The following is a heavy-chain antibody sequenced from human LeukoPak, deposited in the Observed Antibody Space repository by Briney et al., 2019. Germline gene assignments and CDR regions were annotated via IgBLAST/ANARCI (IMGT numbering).Heavy chain of an antibody. D-gene: IGHD2-2*01. Sequence: SETLSLNCAVYGGSFSGYYWSWIRQPPGNGQEWSGEINHSGSTNYNPSLKSRVTISVDTSKNQFSLKLSSVTAADTAVYYCARGLRGYCSSTSCPSGYYYGMDVWGQGTTVTVSS. CDR1: GGSFSGYY. J-gene: IGHJ6*02. CDR3: ARGLRGYCSSTSCPSGYYYGMDV. CDR2: INHSGST. V-gene: IGHV4-34*01.